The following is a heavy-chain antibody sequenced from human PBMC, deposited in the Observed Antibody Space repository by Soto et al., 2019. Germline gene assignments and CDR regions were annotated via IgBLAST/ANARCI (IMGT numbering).Heavy chain of an antibody. CDR2: MNPNTGNI. CDR1: GYTFTSYD. J-gene: IGHJ6*02. V-gene: IGHV1-8*01. D-gene: IGHD2-2*01. CDR3: ATMLTSASHYYYYDGMDA. Sequence: GASVKVSCKASGYTFTSYDINWVRQATGQGLEWMGWMNPNTGNIGYAQKFQGRVTMTRNTSISTAYMDLSSLRFEDTAVYYCATMLTSASHYYYYDGMDAWGQGTTVIVSS.